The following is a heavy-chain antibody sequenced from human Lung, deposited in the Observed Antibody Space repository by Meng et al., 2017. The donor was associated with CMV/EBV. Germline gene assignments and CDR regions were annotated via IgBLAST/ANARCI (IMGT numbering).Heavy chain of an antibody. D-gene: IGHD6-19*01. CDR3: AKLSDNGWSS. V-gene: IGHV1-2*06. Sequence: VQLVQSGAEVKRPGASVKISCQASGYTFSGFYMNWARQAPGHGLEWLGRVNPVSDDTHYAQKFVGRLTVTRGATINTAFMELTSLRPDDTAVYYCAKLSDNGWSSWGPGTPVTVSS. CDR2: VNPVSDDT. CDR1: GYTFSGFY. J-gene: IGHJ4*01.